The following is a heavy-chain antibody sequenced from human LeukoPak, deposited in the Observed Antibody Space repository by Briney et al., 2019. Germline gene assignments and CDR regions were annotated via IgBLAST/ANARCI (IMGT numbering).Heavy chain of an antibody. D-gene: IGHD3-10*01. CDR2: ITGGGLHT. J-gene: IGHJ4*02. V-gene: IGHV3-23*01. CDR3: AKGRRGLDS. CDR1: GFTFSNFG. Sequence: GGSLRLSCAASGFTFSNFGMTWVRQGPGKGLDWVSTITGGGLHTYYADSVKGRFTISRDNSKNTLFLQMNTLRAEDTAVYYCAKGRRGLDSWGQGTLVTVSS.